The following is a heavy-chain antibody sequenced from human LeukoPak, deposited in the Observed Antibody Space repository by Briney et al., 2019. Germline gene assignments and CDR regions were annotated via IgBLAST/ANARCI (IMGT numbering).Heavy chain of an antibody. J-gene: IGHJ3*02. CDR1: GYTFTSYD. CDR3: ATKGVVITKGGIDAFDI. CDR2: MNPNSGNT. V-gene: IGHV1-8*01. Sequence: VSVKVPCKASGYTFTSYDINWVRQATGQGLEWMGWMNPNSGNTGYAQKFQGRVTMTRNTSISTAYMELSSLRSEDTAVYYCATKGVVITKGGIDAFDIWGQGTMVTVSS. D-gene: IGHD3-22*01.